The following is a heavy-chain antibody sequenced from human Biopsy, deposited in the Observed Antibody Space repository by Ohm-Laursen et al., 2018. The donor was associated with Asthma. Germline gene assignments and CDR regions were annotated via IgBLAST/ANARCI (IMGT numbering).Heavy chain of an antibody. V-gene: IGHV3-9*01. CDR3: AKDGVTTVTTTAFDM. D-gene: IGHD4-17*01. J-gene: IGHJ3*02. CDR2: ISWNSGRI. Sequence: SLRLYCSASGFKFDDNAMHWIRQAPGKGLEWVSGISWNSGRIGYADSVKGRFTISRDNAKNSLYLQMNSLRPEDTALYYCAKDGVTTVTTTAFDMWGQGTMVTVAS. CDR1: GFKFDDNA.